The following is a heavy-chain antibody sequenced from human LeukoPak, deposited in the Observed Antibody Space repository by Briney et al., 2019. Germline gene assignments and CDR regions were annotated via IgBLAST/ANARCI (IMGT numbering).Heavy chain of an antibody. Sequence: SETLSLTCTVSGGSISSYYWSWIRQPAGKGLEWIGRIHTSGSTNYNPSLKSRVTMSVDTSKNQFSLKLSSVTAADTAVYYCARDRDYYDSSGYVGSAFDIWGQGTMVTVSS. CDR3: ARDRDYYDSSGYVGSAFDI. CDR1: GGSISSYY. CDR2: IHTSGST. V-gene: IGHV4-4*07. J-gene: IGHJ3*02. D-gene: IGHD3-22*01.